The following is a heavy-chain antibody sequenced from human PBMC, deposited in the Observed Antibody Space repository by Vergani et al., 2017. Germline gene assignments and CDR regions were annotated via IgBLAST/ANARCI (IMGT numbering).Heavy chain of an antibody. CDR3: ARLPYDTTPYLQGGYDC. CDR2: ISARYPST. V-gene: IGHV3-23*01. Sequence: EVQLLQSGGGVIQPGGSVRLSCAASGFTFSACPMPWVPQAPGKGLEWVSAISARYPSTYSADSVKGRFTISRDNSKNMLYLQMNSLSSEDTAVYYCARLPYDTTPYLQGGYDCWGQGTLVSVSS. D-gene: IGHD3-22*01. CDR1: GFTFSACP. J-gene: IGHJ4*02.